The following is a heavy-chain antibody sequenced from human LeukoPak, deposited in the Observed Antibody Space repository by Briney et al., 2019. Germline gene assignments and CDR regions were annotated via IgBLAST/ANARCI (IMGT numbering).Heavy chain of an antibody. D-gene: IGHD1-26*01. CDR3: VKVIVRATTHDALDM. V-gene: IGHV3-64*05. J-gene: IGHJ3*02. CDR2: ISTNGGST. Sequence: GGSLRLSCSASGFTFSSYAMHWVRQAPGKGPEYVSAISTNGGSTYYADSVKGRFTISRDNSKNTLYVQMSSLRAEDTAVYYCVKVIVRATTHDALDMWGQGTMVTVSS. CDR1: GFTFSSYA.